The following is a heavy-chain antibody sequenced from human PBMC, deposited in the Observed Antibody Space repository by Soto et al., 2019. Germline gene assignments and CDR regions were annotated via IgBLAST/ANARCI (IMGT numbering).Heavy chain of an antibody. J-gene: IGHJ6*02. Sequence: GGSLRLSCAASGFTFNHYWMHWVRQPPGKGLVWVSRLQSDGSSPDYADSVKGRFTISRDNAKNTVYLQMNSLRAEDTAVYYCARDRLDIVLVPAATPYYYYGMDVWGQGTTVTVSS. CDR2: LQSDGSSP. V-gene: IGHV3-74*01. D-gene: IGHD2-2*03. CDR3: ARDRLDIVLVPAATPYYYYGMDV. CDR1: GFTFNHYW.